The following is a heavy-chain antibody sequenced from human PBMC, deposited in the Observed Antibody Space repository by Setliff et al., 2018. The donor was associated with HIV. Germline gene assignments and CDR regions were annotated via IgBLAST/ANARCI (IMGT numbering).Heavy chain of an antibody. CDR1: DYTFTTYW. Sequence: GESLTISCKALDYTFTTYWIAWVRQMPGEGLEWMGIIYPDDSDIRYNPSFQNQITISADKSIATAYLQLDNLKASDTATYYCARRDGRSMNAFQIWGPGTMVTVSS. CDR3: ARRDGRSMNAFQI. V-gene: IGHV5-51*01. CDR2: IYPDDSDI. D-gene: IGHD2-21*01. J-gene: IGHJ3*01.